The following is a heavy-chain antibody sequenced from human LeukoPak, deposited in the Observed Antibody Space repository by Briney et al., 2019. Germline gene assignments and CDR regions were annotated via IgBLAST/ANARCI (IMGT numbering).Heavy chain of an antibody. Sequence: SETLSLTCTVSGASISSGDYHWNWIRQPPGRGLDGIGFIHDSGSTYYNPSLKSRVSISRDMSKNQLSLMLSSVTAADTAVYYCARGFGAGNYYYGWFDPWGQGTLVSVSS. D-gene: IGHD3-10*01. CDR1: GASISSGDYH. V-gene: IGHV4-30-4*01. CDR3: ARGFGAGNYYYGWFDP. J-gene: IGHJ5*02. CDR2: IHDSGST.